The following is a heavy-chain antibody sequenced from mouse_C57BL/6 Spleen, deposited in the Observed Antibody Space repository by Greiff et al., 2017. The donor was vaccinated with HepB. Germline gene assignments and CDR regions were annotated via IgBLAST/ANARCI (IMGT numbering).Heavy chain of an antibody. Sequence: EVKLMESGGGLVKPGGSLKLSCAASGFTFSSYAMSWVRQTPEKRLEWVATISDGGSYTYYPDNVKGRSTISRDNAKNNLYLQMSHLKSEDTAMYYCARDDDYYGSSYVFDYWGQGTTLTVSS. CDR2: ISDGGSYT. CDR1: GFTFSSYA. V-gene: IGHV5-4*01. D-gene: IGHD1-1*01. CDR3: ARDDDYYGSSYVFDY. J-gene: IGHJ2*01.